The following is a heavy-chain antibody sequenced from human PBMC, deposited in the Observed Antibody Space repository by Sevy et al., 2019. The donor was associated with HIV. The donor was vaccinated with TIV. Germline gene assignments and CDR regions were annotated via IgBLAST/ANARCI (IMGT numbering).Heavy chain of an antibody. J-gene: IGHJ6*03. CDR2: MNPNSGNT. D-gene: IGHD2-15*01. CDR1: GYTFTSYD. V-gene: IGHV1-8*03. Sequence: ASVKVSCKASGYTFTSYDINWVRQATGQGLEWMGWMNPNSGNTGYAQKFQGRVTITRNTSISTAYMELSSLRSEDTAVYYCARVCSPRNPRCYYYYMDVWGKGTTVTVSS. CDR3: ARVCSPRNPRCYYYYMDV.